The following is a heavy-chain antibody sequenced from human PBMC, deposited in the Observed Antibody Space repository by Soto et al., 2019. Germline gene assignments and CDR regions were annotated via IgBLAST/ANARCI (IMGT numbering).Heavy chain of an antibody. D-gene: IGHD2-21*01. CDR2: ICGSGGST. J-gene: IGHJ4*02. CDR3: AKHLVFPYYFDY. V-gene: IGHV3-23*01. Sequence: GGSLRLSCAASGFTFSSYAMNWVRQAPGKGLEWVSAICGSGGSTYYADSVKGRFTISRDNSKNTLYLQMNSLRAEDTAVYYCAKHLVFPYYFDYWGQGTLVTVSS. CDR1: GFTFSSYA.